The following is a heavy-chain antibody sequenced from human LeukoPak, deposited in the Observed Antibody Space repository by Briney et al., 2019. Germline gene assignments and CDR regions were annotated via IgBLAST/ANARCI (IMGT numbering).Heavy chain of an antibody. J-gene: IGHJ4*02. V-gene: IGHV4-30-4*01. Sequence: PSETLSLTCTVSGGSISSGDYYWSWIRQPPGKGLEWIGYIYYSGSTYYNPSLKSRVTISVDTSKNQFSLKLSSVTAADTAVYYCARVTWELPTIIDYWGQGTLVTVSS. D-gene: IGHD1-26*01. CDR2: IYYSGST. CDR1: GGSISSGDYY. CDR3: ARVTWELPTIIDY.